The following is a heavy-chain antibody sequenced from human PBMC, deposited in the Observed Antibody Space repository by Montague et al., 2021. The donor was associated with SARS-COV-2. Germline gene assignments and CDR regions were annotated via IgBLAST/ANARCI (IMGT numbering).Heavy chain of an antibody. V-gene: IGHV4-61*02. Sequence: TLSLTCTVSGGSISSSSYYWSWIRQPAGKGLEWIGRIYTSGSTYYNPSLKSRVTISVDTSKNQFSLKLSPVTAADTAVYYCARLSGGHVRSGYYVHISAFDIWGQGTMVTVSS. CDR2: IYTSGST. J-gene: IGHJ3*02. D-gene: IGHD3-22*01. CDR3: ARLSGGHVRSGYYVHISAFDI. CDR1: GGSISSSSYY.